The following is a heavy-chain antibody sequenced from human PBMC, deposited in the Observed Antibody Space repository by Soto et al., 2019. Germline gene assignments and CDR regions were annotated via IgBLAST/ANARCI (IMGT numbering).Heavy chain of an antibody. D-gene: IGHD4-17*01. J-gene: IGHJ6*02. CDR1: GGSISSGGYY. CDR3: ARDEEVNYSDYGGSDHYYGMDV. V-gene: IGHV4-31*03. CDR2: IYHSGST. Sequence: SETLSLTCTVSGGSISSGGYYWSWIRQRPGKGLEWIGYIYHSGSTYYNPSLKSRLTISVDTSKNQFSLKLSSVTAADTAVYYCARDEEVNYSDYGGSDHYYGMDVWGQGTTVTV.